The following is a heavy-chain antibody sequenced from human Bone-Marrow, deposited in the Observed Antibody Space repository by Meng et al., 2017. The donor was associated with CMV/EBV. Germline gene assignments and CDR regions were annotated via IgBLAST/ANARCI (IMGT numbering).Heavy chain of an antibody. Sequence: TLSLTCAVYGGSFSGYYWSWNRQPPGKGLEWIGEINHSGSTNYNPSLKSRVTISVDTSKNQFSLKLSSVTAADTAVYYCARAAAYQVPPYYYGMDVWGQGTTVTVSS. D-gene: IGHD2-2*01. V-gene: IGHV4-34*01. J-gene: IGHJ6*02. CDR3: ARAAAYQVPPYYYGMDV. CDR2: INHSGST. CDR1: GGSFSGYY.